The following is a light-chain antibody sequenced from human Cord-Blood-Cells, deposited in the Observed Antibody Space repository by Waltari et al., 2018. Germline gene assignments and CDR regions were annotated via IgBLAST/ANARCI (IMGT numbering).Light chain of an antibody. J-gene: IGLJ2*01. Sequence: SYALTQPPSVSVSPGQTASITCSGDKLGDNYACWYQQKPGQSPVLVIYQDSKRPSGIPERFSGSNSGNTATLTISGTQAMDEADYYCQAWDSSNVVFGGGTKLTVL. CDR3: QAWDSSNVV. V-gene: IGLV3-1*01. CDR1: KLGDNY. CDR2: QDS.